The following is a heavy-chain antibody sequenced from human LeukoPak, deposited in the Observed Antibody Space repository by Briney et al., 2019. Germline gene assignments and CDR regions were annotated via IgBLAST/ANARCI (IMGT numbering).Heavy chain of an antibody. J-gene: IGHJ6*04. CDR2: ISSSGSTI. CDR1: GFTFSSYE. CDR3: ARFLRYFDCLPVGHDYGMDV. D-gene: IGHD3-9*01. Sequence: QPGGSLRLSCAASGFTFSSYEMNWVRQAPRKGLEWVSYISSSGSTIYYADSVKGRFTISRDNAKNSLYLQMNSLRAEDTAVYYCARFLRYFDCLPVGHDYGMDVWGKGTTVTVSS. V-gene: IGHV3-48*03.